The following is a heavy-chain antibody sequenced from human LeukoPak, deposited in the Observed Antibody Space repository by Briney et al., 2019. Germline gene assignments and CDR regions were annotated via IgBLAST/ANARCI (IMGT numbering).Heavy chain of an antibody. CDR3: AREWRYCSGGSCYSEMAP. V-gene: IGHV4-34*01. Sequence: SETLSLTCAVYGGSFSDYYWSWIRQPPGKGLEWIGEINHSGSTNYNPSLKSRVTISVDTSKNHFSLKLSSVTAADTAVYYCAREWRYCSGGSCYSEMAPWGQGTLVTVSS. CDR1: GGSFSDYY. D-gene: IGHD2-15*01. CDR2: INHSGST. J-gene: IGHJ5*02.